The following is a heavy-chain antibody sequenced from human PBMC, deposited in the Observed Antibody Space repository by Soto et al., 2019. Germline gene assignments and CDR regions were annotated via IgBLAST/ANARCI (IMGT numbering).Heavy chain of an antibody. J-gene: IGHJ4*02. D-gene: IGHD3-9*01. V-gene: IGHV4-59*12. CDR3: ASLPRAYDILTGYPFSGFDY. CDR2: IYYSGST. CDR1: GGSISSYY. Sequence: SETLCLTCTVSGGSISSYYWSWIRQPPGKGLEWIGYIYYSGSTNYNPSLKSRVTISVDTSKNQFSLKLSSVTAADTAVYYCASLPRAYDILTGYPFSGFDYWGQGTLVTVSS.